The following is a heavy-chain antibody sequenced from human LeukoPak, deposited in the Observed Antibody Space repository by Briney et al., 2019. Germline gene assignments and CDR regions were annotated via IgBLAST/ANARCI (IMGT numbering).Heavy chain of an antibody. V-gene: IGHV3-43*02. Sequence: GGSLRLSCAASGFPFDDYAMHWVRQAPGKGLEWVSIISGDGGSTFYADSVKGRFTISRDNSKNSLYLQMNSLTTGDTALYFCAKGGYFDWLLGDYWGQGTLVTVSS. CDR2: ISGDGGST. D-gene: IGHD3-9*01. CDR3: AKGGYFDWLLGDY. J-gene: IGHJ4*02. CDR1: GFPFDDYA.